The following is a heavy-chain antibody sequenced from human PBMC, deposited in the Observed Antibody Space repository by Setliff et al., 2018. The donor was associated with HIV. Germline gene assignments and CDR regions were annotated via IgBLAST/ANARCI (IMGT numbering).Heavy chain of an antibody. CDR1: GYSISSGYY. CDR2: INHGGST. Sequence: SETLSLTCAVSGYSISSGYYWSWIRQPTGKGLEWIGEINHGGSTNYSPSLKSRVTISVDTSKNQFYLKLTYVTAADTAVYYCARAGTIDSSGYYEVWGQGTLVTVSS. J-gene: IGHJ4*02. D-gene: IGHD3-22*01. V-gene: IGHV4-38-2*01. CDR3: ARAGTIDSSGYYEV.